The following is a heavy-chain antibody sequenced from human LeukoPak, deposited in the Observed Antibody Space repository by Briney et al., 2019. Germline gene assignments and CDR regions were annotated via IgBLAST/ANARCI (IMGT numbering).Heavy chain of an antibody. CDR1: GFSFNIYA. Sequence: GDSLRLSCAASGFSFNIYAMSWVRQAPGKGLEWVAAIDRSGGSTFYADSVKGRFTISKDNSKNTLYLQINSVRVDDTAIYYCARGSHGEHDSWGQGTLVTVSS. J-gene: IGHJ5*01. CDR3: ARGSHGEHDS. D-gene: IGHD4-17*01. CDR2: IDRSGGST. V-gene: IGHV3-23*01.